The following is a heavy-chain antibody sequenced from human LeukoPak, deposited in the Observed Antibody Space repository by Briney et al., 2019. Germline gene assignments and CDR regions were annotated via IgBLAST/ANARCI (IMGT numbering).Heavy chain of an antibody. CDR3: ARVLIAATGGDY. CDR1: GFTFRSPW. J-gene: IGHJ4*02. Sequence: GGSLRLSCATSGFTFRSPWVHWVRQAPGKGLVLVSRINTDGSTTSYADSVKGRFTISRDNAKNTVYLQMNSLRADDTAVYYCARVLIAATGGDYWGQGTLVTVFS. V-gene: IGHV3-74*01. D-gene: IGHD6-13*01. CDR2: INTDGSTT.